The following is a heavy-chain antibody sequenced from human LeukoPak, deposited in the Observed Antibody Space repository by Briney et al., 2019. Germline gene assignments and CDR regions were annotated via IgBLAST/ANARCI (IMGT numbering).Heavy chain of an antibody. CDR3: ARRLRYFDSNQNWFDP. CDR1: DYSISSAYY. V-gene: IGHV4-38-2*02. J-gene: IGHJ5*02. Sequence: SETLSLTCSVSDYSISSAYYWGWIRQPPGKGLEWIANIYHSGSTYNNPSLKSRVTISIDTSKNQFSLKLSSVTAADTAVYYCARRLRYFDSNQNWFDPWGQGTLVTVSS. D-gene: IGHD3-9*01. CDR2: IYHSGST.